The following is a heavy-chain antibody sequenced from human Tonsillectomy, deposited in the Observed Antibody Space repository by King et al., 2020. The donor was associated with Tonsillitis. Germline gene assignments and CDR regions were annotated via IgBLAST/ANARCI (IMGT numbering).Heavy chain of an antibody. CDR3: ARGVRFIAATVSLQKPPCYMDV. CDR1: GGSFSGYY. Sequence: VQLQQWGAGLLKPSETLSLTCAVYGGSFSGYYWSWIRQPPGKGLEWIGEINHSGSTNYNPSLKSRVTISVDTSKNQFSLKLSSVTAADTAVYYCARGVRFIAATVSLQKPPCYMDVWGKGTTVTVSS. D-gene: IGHD6-13*01. CDR2: INHSGST. J-gene: IGHJ6*03. V-gene: IGHV4-34*01.